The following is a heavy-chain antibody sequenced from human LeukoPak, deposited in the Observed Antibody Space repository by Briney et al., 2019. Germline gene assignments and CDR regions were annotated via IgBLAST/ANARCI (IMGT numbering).Heavy chain of an antibody. CDR3: ARGISVRGVIGHYYYYMDV. J-gene: IGHJ6*03. D-gene: IGHD3-10*02. Sequence: SETLSLTCTVSGGSISSYYWSWIRQPPGKGLEWIGYIYYSGSANYNPPLKSRVTISVDTSKNQFSLKLSSVTAAYTAVYYCARGISVRGVIGHYYYYMDVWGKGTAVTVYS. CDR1: GGSISSYY. V-gene: IGHV4-59*01. CDR2: IYYSGSA.